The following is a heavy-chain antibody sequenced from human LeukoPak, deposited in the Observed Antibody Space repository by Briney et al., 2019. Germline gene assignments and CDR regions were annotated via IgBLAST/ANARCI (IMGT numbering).Heavy chain of an antibody. CDR1: GGSFSGYY. CDR2: INHSGST. J-gene: IGHJ4*02. CDR3: ARGAGDY. V-gene: IGHV4-34*01. D-gene: IGHD6-13*01. Sequence: SETLSLTCAVYGGSFSGYYWSWIRQPPGKGLEWVGEINHSGSTNYNPSLKSRVTISVDTSKNQFSLKLSSVTAADTAVYYCARGAGDYWGQGTLVTVSS.